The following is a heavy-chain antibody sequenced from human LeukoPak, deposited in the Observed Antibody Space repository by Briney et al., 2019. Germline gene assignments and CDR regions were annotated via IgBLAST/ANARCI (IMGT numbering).Heavy chain of an antibody. J-gene: IGHJ4*02. D-gene: IGHD3-22*01. CDR1: GYTFTSFD. V-gene: IGHV1-8*01. CDR3: ARRRGYYDSNGYLAY. CDR2: MNPNSGNT. Sequence: ASVKVSCKASGYTFTSFDINWVRQATGQGREWMGWMNPNSGNTGYAQKFQGRVTMTRNTSISTAYMELSSLRSEDTAVYYCARRRGYYDSNGYLAYSSQGTLVTVSS.